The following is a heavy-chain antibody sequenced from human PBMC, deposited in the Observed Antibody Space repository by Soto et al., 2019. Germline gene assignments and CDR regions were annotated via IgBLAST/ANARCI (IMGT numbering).Heavy chain of an antibody. V-gene: IGHV3-33*01. CDR1: GFTFSSYG. CDR3: ASTAGGDYDYFDY. Sequence: GGSLRLSCAASGFTFSSYGMHWVRQAPGKGLEWVAVIWYDGSNKYYADSVKGRFTISRDNSKNTLYLQMNSLRAEDTAVYYCASTAGGDYDYFDYWGQGTLVTVSS. J-gene: IGHJ4*02. D-gene: IGHD4-17*01. CDR2: IWYDGSNK.